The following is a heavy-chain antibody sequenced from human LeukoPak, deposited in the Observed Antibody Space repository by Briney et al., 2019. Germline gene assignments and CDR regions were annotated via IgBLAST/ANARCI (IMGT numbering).Heavy chain of an antibody. D-gene: IGHD5-18*01. CDR3: ARGVMGYNYGQYYFDY. CDR1: GFTVSSNY. Sequence: GGSLRLSCAASGFTVSSNYMSWVPQAPGKGLEWVSVIYSGGSTYYADSVKGRFTISRDNSKNTLYLQMNSLRAEDTAVYYCARGVMGYNYGQYYFDYWGQGTLVTVSS. J-gene: IGHJ4*02. V-gene: IGHV3-66*01. CDR2: IYSGGST.